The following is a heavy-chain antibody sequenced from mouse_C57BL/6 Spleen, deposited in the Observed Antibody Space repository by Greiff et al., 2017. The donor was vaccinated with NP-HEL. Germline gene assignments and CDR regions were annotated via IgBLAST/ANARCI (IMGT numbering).Heavy chain of an antibody. CDR1: GFTFSSYA. V-gene: IGHV5-4*01. J-gene: IGHJ3*01. CDR3: ARDQGYSNYGFAY. Sequence: EVKLVESGGGLVKPGGSLKLSCAASGFTFSSYAMSWVRQTPEKRLEWVATISDGGSYTYYPDNVKGRFTISRDNAKNNLYLQMSHLKSEDTAMYYCARDQGYSNYGFAYWGQGTLVTVSA. D-gene: IGHD2-5*01. CDR2: ISDGGSYT.